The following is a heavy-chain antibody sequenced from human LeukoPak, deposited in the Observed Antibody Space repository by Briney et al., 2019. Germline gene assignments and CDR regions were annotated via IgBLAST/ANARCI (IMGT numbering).Heavy chain of an antibody. Sequence: SETLSLTCTVSGGSIGSYYWSWIRQPPGKGLEWIGYIYYSGSTNYNPSLKSRVTISVDTSKNQFSLKLSSVTAADTAVYYCARQVTPYSGYVVWGQGTLVTVSS. J-gene: IGHJ4*02. CDR3: ARQVTPYSGYVV. D-gene: IGHD5-12*01. CDR2: IYYSGST. V-gene: IGHV4-59*08. CDR1: GGSIGSYY.